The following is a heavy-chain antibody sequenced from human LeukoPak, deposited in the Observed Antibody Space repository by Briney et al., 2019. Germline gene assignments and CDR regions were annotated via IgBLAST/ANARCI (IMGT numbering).Heavy chain of an antibody. CDR1: GFTFSNSW. V-gene: IGHV3-7*01. CDR3: AREANIVVGPKGAFDI. D-gene: IGHD2-21*01. J-gene: IGHJ3*02. Sequence: PGGSLRLSCAASGFTFSNSWMSWVRQAPGKGLEWVANIKQDGIEKYYVDSVKGRFTISRDNAKNSLYLQMNSLRAEDTAVYYCAREANIVVGPKGAFDIWGQGTMVTVSS. CDR2: IKQDGIEK.